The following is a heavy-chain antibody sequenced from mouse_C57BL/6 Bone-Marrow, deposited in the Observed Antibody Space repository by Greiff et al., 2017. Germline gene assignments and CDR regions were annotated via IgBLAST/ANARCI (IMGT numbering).Heavy chain of an antibody. V-gene: IGHV1-66*01. Sequence: QVQLQQSGPELVKPGASVKISCKASGYSFTSYYIHWVKQRPGQGLEWIGWIYPGSGNTKYNEKFKGKATLTADTSSSTAYMQLSSLTSEDSAVYYCARGLWSLYYAMDYWGQGTSVTVSS. J-gene: IGHJ4*01. D-gene: IGHD1-1*02. CDR1: GYSFTSYY. CDR3: ARGLWSLYYAMDY. CDR2: IYPGSGNT.